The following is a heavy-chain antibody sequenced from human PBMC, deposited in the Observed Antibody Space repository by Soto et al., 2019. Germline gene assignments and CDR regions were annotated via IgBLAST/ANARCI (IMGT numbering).Heavy chain of an antibody. J-gene: IGHJ1*01. CDR2: ISGSGGST. Sequence: GGSLRLSCAASGFTFSSYAMSWVGRAPGKGLERVSAISGSGGSTYYADSVKGRFTISRDNSKNTLYLQMNSLRAEGTAVYYCANDLSYYDSSGREYFQHWGQGTLVTVSS. CDR3: ANDLSYYDSSGREYFQH. V-gene: IGHV3-23*01. CDR1: GFTFSSYA. D-gene: IGHD3-22*01.